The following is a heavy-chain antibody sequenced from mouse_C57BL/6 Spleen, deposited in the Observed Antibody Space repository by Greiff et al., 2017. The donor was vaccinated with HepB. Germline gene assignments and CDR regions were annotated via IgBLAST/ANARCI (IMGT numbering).Heavy chain of an antibody. V-gene: IGHV1-19*01. Sequence: EVQLKESGPVLVKPGASVKMSCKASGYTFTDYYMNWVKQSHGKSLEWIGVINPYNGGTSYNQKFKGKATLTVDKSSSTAYMELNSLTSEDSAVYYCARNYGSSYNYAMDYWGQGTSVTVSS. J-gene: IGHJ4*01. CDR3: ARNYGSSYNYAMDY. CDR2: INPYNGGT. CDR1: GYTFTDYY. D-gene: IGHD1-1*01.